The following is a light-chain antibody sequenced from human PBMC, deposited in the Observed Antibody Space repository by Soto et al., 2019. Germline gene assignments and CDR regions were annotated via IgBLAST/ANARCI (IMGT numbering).Light chain of an antibody. V-gene: IGKV1-5*03. Sequence: DIQMTQSPSTLSASVVDRVTITCRASQSISSWLAWYQQKPGRAPKLLIYKASSLESGVPSRFSGSGSGTEFTLTISSLQTDDFATYYCQQYNSFWTFGQGTKVEIK. J-gene: IGKJ1*01. CDR3: QQYNSFWT. CDR1: QSISSW. CDR2: KAS.